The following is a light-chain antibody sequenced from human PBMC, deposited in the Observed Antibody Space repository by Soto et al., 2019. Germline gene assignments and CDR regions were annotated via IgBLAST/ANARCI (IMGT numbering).Light chain of an antibody. Sequence: QSALTQPRSVSGSPGQSATISCTGTSSDVGNYNFVSWYQQHPGKAPKLMIYDVTQRPSGVPDRFSGSKSGNTASLTISGLQAEDEADYYCCSYAGSYIWVFGGGTKLTVL. J-gene: IGLJ3*02. CDR2: DVT. CDR3: CSYAGSYIWV. CDR1: SSDVGNYNF. V-gene: IGLV2-11*01.